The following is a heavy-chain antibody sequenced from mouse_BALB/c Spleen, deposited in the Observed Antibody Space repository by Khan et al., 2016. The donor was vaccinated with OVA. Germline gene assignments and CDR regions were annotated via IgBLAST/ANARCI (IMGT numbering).Heavy chain of an antibody. CDR2: ISYSGST. CDR1: GYSITSGNG. J-gene: IGHJ2*01. CDR3: ARTGRIKY. V-gene: IGHV3-2*02. Sequence: EVQLVESGPGLVKPSQSLSLTCTVTGYSITSGNGWNWIRQFPGNQLEWRGYISYSGSTNYNPSIKSRITITRDKSTNPFYLQLNSVTTEDTATYDCARTGRIKYWGQGTTLTVSS. D-gene: IGHD1-1*01.